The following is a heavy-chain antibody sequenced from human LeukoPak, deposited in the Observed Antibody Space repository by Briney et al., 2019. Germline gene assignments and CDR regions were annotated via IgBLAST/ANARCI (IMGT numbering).Heavy chain of an antibody. Sequence: SETLSLTCTVSGGSISNYHWTWIRQPPGRGLEWIGFIHYSGSTNYNPSLKSRVTISVDTSKNQFSLKLSSVTAADTAVYYCARPRYDYDCPFDFWGPGTLVTVSS. CDR2: IHYSGST. CDR1: GGSISNYH. CDR3: ARPRYDYDCPFDF. J-gene: IGHJ4*02. D-gene: IGHD3-22*01. V-gene: IGHV4-59*01.